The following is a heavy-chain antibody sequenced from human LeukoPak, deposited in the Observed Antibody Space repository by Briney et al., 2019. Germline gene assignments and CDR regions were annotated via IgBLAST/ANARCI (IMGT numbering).Heavy chain of an antibody. CDR2: ISGSGGST. Sequence: GGSLRLSCAASGFTLSSYAMSWVRQAPGKGLEWVSAISGSGGSTYYADSVKGRFTISRDNSKNTLYLQMNSLRAEDTAVYYCAKDHSSSWYVFGHWGQGTLVTVSS. D-gene: IGHD6-13*01. J-gene: IGHJ4*02. CDR3: AKDHSSSWYVFGH. V-gene: IGHV3-23*01. CDR1: GFTLSSYA.